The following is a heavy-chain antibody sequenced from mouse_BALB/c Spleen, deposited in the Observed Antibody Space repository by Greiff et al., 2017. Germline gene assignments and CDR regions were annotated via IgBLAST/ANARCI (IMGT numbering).Heavy chain of an antibody. CDR1: GYSFTGYY. V-gene: IGHV1S34*01. Sequence: LVKTGASVKISCKASGYSFTGYYMHWVKQSHGKSLEWIGYISCYNGATSYNQKFKGKATFTVDTSSSTAYMQFNSLTSEDSAVYYCARSLITTRGYFDYWGQGTTLTVSS. CDR3: ARSLITTRGYFDY. CDR2: ISCYNGAT. D-gene: IGHD1-1*01. J-gene: IGHJ2*01.